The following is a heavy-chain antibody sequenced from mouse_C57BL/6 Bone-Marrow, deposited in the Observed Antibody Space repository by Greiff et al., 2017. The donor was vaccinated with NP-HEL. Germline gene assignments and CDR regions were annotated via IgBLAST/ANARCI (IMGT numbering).Heavy chain of an antibody. CDR2: IRSKSNNYAT. V-gene: IGHV10-1*01. CDR1: GFSFNTYA. J-gene: IGHJ2*01. D-gene: IGHD2-3*01. Sequence: EVHLVESGGGLVQPKGSLKLSCAASGFSFNTYAMNWVRQAPGKGLEWVARIRSKSNNYATYYDESLKDRFTISRDDSASMLYLQMNNLKTEDTAMYYCVRQGYDGYYLDSWGQGTTLTVSS. CDR3: VRQGYDGYYLDS.